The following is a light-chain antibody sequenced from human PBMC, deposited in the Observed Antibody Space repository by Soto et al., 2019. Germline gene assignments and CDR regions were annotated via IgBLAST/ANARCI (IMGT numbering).Light chain of an antibody. J-gene: IGKJ3*01. V-gene: IGKV3-11*01. CDR2: DAS. CDR1: QSVSSY. Sequence: EIVLTQSPATLSLSPGERATLSCRASQSVSSYLGWYQQKPGQAPRLLIYDASNRATGIPARFSGSGSGTDLTLTISSLEPEDFAVYYCQQRSNWPPLFTFGPGTKVDIK. CDR3: QQRSNWPPLFT.